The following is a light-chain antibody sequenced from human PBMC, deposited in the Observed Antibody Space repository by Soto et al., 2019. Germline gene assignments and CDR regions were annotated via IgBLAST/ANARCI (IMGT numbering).Light chain of an antibody. CDR3: QQGDTFPWT. CDR1: QDISGW. J-gene: IGKJ1*01. V-gene: IGKV1-12*02. Sequence: DIQMTQSLSSMSASVGDRVTITCRASQDISGWLAWYQQKPGTAPKLLIYGASNLQSGVPSRFSGSGSGTDFTLTISSLQSEDFATYYCQQGDTFPWTFGQGTKVEIK. CDR2: GAS.